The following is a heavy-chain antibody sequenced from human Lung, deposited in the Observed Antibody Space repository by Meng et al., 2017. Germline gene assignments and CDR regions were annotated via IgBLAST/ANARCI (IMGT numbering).Heavy chain of an antibody. CDR1: GGSFSGYY. CDR3: VRRTYSSGWYFDY. V-gene: IGHV4-34*02. D-gene: IGHD6-19*01. CDR2: IIDSGST. J-gene: IGHJ4*02. Sequence: QVQTRQGGAGLLKPSETLSLTCAVYGGSFSGYYWSWIRQPPGKGLEWIGEIIDSGSTNYNPSLKSRVTISVDTSKNQFSLRVTSVTAADRAVYYCVRRTYSSGWYFDYWGQGTLVTVSS.